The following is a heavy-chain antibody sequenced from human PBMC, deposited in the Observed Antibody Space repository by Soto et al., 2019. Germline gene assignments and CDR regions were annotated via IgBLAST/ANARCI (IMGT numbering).Heavy chain of an antibody. J-gene: IGHJ4*02. CDR1: GFTFSSYW. Sequence: EVQLVKSGGGLLQPGGSLRLSCAASGFTFSSYWMHWVRQVPGKGLVWVSRISSDESTTNYADSVKGRFTISRDNAKNTLYLQMNSLAAGDTAVYYCVRASTAWPHYFDYWGQGALVTVSS. CDR2: ISSDESTT. CDR3: VRASTAWPHYFDY. V-gene: IGHV3-74*01. D-gene: IGHD2-21*02.